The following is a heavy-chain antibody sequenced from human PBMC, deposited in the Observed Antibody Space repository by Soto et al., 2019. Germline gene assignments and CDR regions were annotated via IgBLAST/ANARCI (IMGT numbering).Heavy chain of an antibody. Sequence: QVHLVESGGGVVQPGGSLRLSCEGSGFTFRNYGIHWVRQAPGKGLEWVAVVSYDGNKKYYGDSVKGRFTISRDNSKTSVYLQVISLRPEDTAVYYCAKDRSLGYCAGGDCYYYYGMDVWGPGTTVTVSS. CDR3: AKDRSLGYCAGGDCYYYYGMDV. J-gene: IGHJ6*02. CDR1: GFTFRNYG. V-gene: IGHV3-30*18. D-gene: IGHD2-8*02. CDR2: VSYDGNKK.